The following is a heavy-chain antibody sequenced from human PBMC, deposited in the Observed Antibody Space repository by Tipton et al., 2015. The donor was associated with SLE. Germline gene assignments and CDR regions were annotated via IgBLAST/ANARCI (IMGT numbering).Heavy chain of an antibody. CDR2: ISYSGST. D-gene: IGHD3-16*01. CDR1: GDSNSTFGYY. V-gene: IGHV4-31*05. J-gene: IGHJ4*02. Sequence: TLSLTCSVSGDSNSTFGYYWSWIRQHPGEGLEWIGFISYSGSTYYNASLQSRLTISRDTSKNEFYLKLSSVIADTAIYYCTRGDYWGQGTLAVVSS. CDR3: TRGDY.